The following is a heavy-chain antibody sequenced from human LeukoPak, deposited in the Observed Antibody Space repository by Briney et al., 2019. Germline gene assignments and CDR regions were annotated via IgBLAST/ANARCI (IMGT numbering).Heavy chain of an antibody. Sequence: GGSLRLSCAASGFTFSDYYMSWIRQAPGKGLEWVSYISSSGSTIYYADSVKGRFTISRDNAKNSLYLQMNSLRAEDTAVYYCARGTVAGSYNWFDPWGQGTLVTVSS. CDR1: GFTFSDYY. CDR3: ARGTVAGSYNWFDP. V-gene: IGHV3-11*01. CDR2: ISSSGSTI. D-gene: IGHD6-19*01. J-gene: IGHJ5*02.